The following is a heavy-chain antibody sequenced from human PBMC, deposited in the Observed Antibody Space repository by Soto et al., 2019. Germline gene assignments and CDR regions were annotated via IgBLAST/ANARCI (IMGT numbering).Heavy chain of an antibody. CDR2: INTGNGNT. CDR1: GYNFSTYA. V-gene: IGHV1-3*04. J-gene: IGHJ6*02. D-gene: IGHD1-26*01. CDR3: ARGERLSYFYKGMDV. Sequence: VKVSCKASGYNFSTYALLWVRQAPGQRLEWMGWINTGNGNTKYSQKFQGRVTMTRDTSASTAYMELSSLRSEDTAVYYCARGERLSYFYKGMDVWGQGSTVTV.